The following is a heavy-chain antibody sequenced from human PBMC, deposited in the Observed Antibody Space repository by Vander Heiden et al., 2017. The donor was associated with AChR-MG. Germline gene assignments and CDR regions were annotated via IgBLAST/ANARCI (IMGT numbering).Heavy chain of an antibody. CDR2: ISYDGSNK. J-gene: IGHJ4*02. Sequence: QVLLVASGGGVVQPGRSLTLSCAASGLTFSSYGMHWVRQAPGKGLGWGAVISYDGSNKYYADSVKGRFTISRDNSKNTLYLQMNSLRAEDTAVYYCAKDFTVTTFYWGQGTLVTVSS. V-gene: IGHV3-30*18. CDR1: GLTFSSYG. CDR3: AKDFTVTTFY. D-gene: IGHD4-17*01.